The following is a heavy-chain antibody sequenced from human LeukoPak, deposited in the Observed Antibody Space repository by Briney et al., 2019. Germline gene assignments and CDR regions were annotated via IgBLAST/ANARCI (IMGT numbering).Heavy chain of an antibody. V-gene: IGHV3-23*01. CDR3: AKGTLWRLLWFGEN. CDR2: TSGSGGST. D-gene: IGHD3-10*01. CDR1: GFTFSDYY. J-gene: IGHJ1*01. Sequence: PGGSLRLSCAASGFTFSDYYMSWVRQAPGKGLEWVSGTSGSGGSTYYADSVKGRFTISRDNSKNTLYLQMNSLRAEDTAVYYCAKGTLWRLLWFGENWGQGTLVTVSS.